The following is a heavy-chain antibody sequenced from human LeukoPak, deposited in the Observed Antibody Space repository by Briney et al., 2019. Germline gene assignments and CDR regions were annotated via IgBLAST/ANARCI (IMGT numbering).Heavy chain of an antibody. J-gene: IGHJ5*02. Sequence: SETLSLTCTVSGASISSYYWSWIRQPPGKGLEWIGYIYYSGSTNYNPSLKSRVTISVDTSKNQFSLRLNSVTAADTAVYYCARHRYYYDSSGYYYQPWGQGTLVTVSS. D-gene: IGHD3-22*01. CDR2: IYYSGST. CDR3: ARHRYYYDSSGYYYQP. CDR1: GASISSYY. V-gene: IGHV4-59*01.